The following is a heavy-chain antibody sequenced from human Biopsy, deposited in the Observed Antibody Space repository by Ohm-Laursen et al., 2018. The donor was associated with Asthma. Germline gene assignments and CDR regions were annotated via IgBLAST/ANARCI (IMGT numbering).Heavy chain of an antibody. D-gene: IGHD2-2*01. J-gene: IGHJ4*02. CDR2: INSVFGTT. CDR1: GGAFNTYV. V-gene: IGHV1-69*13. Sequence: PTVKLSCEPLGGAFNTYVIGCGGRAAGQGLEWMGGINSVFGTTTYPQKFQDRVTISADDSTSTVYMELSSLRSEDTAVYYCARKAGSCISRTCYSLDFWGQGTLVTVSS. CDR3: ARKAGSCISRTCYSLDF.